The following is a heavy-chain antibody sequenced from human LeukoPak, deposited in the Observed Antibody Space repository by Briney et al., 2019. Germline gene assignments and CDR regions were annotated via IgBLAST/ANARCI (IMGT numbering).Heavy chain of an antibody. CDR1: GFTVSSNY. CDR3: ARDWTTVVTSDY. CDR2: ISSSSSYI. Sequence: PGGSLRLSCAASGFTVSSNYMNWVRQAPGKGLEWVSSISSSSSYIYYADSVKGRFTISRDNAKNSLYLQMNSLRAEDTAVYYCARDWTTVVTSDYWGQGTLVTVSS. V-gene: IGHV3-21*01. D-gene: IGHD4-23*01. J-gene: IGHJ4*02.